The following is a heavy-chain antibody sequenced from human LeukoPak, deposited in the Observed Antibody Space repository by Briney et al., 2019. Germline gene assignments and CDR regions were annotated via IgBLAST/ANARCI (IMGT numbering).Heavy chain of an antibody. D-gene: IGHD1-14*01. V-gene: IGHV3-33*08. CDR2: IWYDGSYK. Sequence: GGSLRLSCAASGFTFSSYAMSWVRQAPDKGLEWVAIIWYDGSYKYYADSVQGRFTISRDDSKNTLYLQMNSLRAEDTAVYYCARTITDDHNRLGALDIWGQGTMVTVSS. J-gene: IGHJ3*02. CDR1: GFTFSSYA. CDR3: ARTITDDHNRLGALDI.